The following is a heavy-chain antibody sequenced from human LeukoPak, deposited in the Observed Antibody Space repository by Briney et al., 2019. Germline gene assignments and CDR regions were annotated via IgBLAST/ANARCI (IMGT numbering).Heavy chain of an antibody. CDR3: ARDRYSSSWYFYYGMDV. CDR1: GFTFSSYS. J-gene: IGHJ6*02. V-gene: IGHV3-21*01. D-gene: IGHD6-13*01. CDR2: ISSSSSNI. Sequence: PGGSLRLSCTASGFTFSSYSMNWVRQAPGKGLEWVSYISSSSSNIFYADSFKGRFTISRDNAQNSLYLQMNSLRVEDTAVYYCARDRYSSSWYFYYGMDVWGQGTTVTVSS.